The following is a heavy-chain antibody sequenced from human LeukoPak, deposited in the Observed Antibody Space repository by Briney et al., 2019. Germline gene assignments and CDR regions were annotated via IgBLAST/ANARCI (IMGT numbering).Heavy chain of an antibody. J-gene: IGHJ5*02. D-gene: IGHD1-7*01. CDR3: ARIPPITGTTGRWFDP. V-gene: IGHV1-2*02. CDR2: INPNSGGT. Sequence: ASVKVSCKASGYTFTGYYMHWVRQAPGQGREWIGWINPNSGGTNYAQKFQGRVTMTRDTSISTAYMELSRLRSDDTAVYYCARIPPITGTTGRWFDPWGQGTLVTVSS. CDR1: GYTFTGYY.